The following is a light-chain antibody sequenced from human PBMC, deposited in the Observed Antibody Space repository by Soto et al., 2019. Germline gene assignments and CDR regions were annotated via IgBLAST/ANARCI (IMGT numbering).Light chain of an antibody. V-gene: IGLV1-40*01. CDR3: QSYDSSLSGWV. J-gene: IGLJ3*02. Sequence: QSVLTQPPSVSGAPGQRVTISCTGSRSNIGATYGVHWYQQLPGTAPKLLIYADTFRASGVPDRFSASKSGTSASLAITGLQAEDEADYYCQSYDSSLSGWVFGGGTKLTVL. CDR1: RSNIGATYG. CDR2: ADT.